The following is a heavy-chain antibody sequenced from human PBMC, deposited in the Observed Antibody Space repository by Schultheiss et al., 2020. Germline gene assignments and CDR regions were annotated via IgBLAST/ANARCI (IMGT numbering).Heavy chain of an antibody. J-gene: IGHJ6*02. Sequence: ASVKVSCKASGYTFTSYGISWVRQAPGQGLEWMGWISAYNGNTNYAQKLQGRVTMTTDTSTSTAYMELRSLRSDDTALYYCARLWQQLVPPYYYYGMDVWGQGTTVTVSS. V-gene: IGHV1-18*01. CDR1: GYTFTSYG. D-gene: IGHD6-13*01. CDR2: ISAYNGNT. CDR3: ARLWQQLVPPYYYYGMDV.